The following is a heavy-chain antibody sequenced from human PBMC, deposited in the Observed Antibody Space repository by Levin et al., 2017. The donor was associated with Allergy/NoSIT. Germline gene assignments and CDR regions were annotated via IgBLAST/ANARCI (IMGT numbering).Heavy chain of an antibody. CDR1: GFTFSSYA. Sequence: ASVKVSCAASGFTFSSYAMSWVRQAPGKGLEWVSAISGSGGSTYYADSVKGRFTISRDNSKNTLYLQMNSLRAEDTAVYYCAKALGSGWYSYGYWGQGTLVTVSS. CDR3: AKALGSGWYSYGY. CDR2: ISGSGGST. J-gene: IGHJ4*02. V-gene: IGHV3-23*01. D-gene: IGHD6-19*01.